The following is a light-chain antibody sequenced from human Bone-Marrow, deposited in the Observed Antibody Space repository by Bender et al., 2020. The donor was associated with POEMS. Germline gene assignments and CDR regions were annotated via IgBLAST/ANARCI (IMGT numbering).Light chain of an antibody. CDR1: ALPKQY. CDR3: YSAADNTEV. Sequence: SYELTQPPSVSVSPGQTARITCSGNALPKQYAYWYQQKPGQAPVMVIYKDSERPSGIPERFSGSSSGTTVTLTISGAQVEDDADYYCYSAADNTEVFGGGTKLTVL. V-gene: IGLV3-25*02. J-gene: IGLJ2*01. CDR2: KDS.